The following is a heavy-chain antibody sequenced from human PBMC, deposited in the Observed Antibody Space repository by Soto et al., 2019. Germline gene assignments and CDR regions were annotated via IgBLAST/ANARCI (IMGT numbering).Heavy chain of an antibody. J-gene: IGHJ6*02. V-gene: IGHV3-21*04. CDR2: ISDSGGYK. D-gene: IGHD3-9*01. CDR3: GRVEGRYISSVGMDV. CDR1: GLMFSGYS. Sequence: GGSLRLSCTASGLMFSGYSMNWVRQAPGKGLEWVSCISDSGGYKYCGDSVKGRFTISRDNAKHSLYLQMNSLRAEDTAVYYCGRVEGRYISSVGMDVWGQGTTVTVSS.